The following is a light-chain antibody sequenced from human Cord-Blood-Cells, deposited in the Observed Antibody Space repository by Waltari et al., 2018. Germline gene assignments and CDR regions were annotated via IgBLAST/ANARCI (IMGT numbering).Light chain of an antibody. CDR1: QSVSSSY. CDR3: QQYGSSPQT. V-gene: IGKV3-20*01. CDR2: GAS. J-gene: IGKJ1*01. Sequence: ELVLTQSPGTLSLSPGESATLPCRASQSVSSSYLAWYQQKPGQAPRLLIAGASSRATGIPDRFSGSGYGTDFTLTISRLEPEDFAVYYCQQYGSSPQTFGQGTKVEIK.